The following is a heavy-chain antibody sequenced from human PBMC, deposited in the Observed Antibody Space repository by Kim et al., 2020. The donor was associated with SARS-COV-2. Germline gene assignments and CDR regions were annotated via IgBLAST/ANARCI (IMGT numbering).Heavy chain of an antibody. CDR3: ARDRRHPPRYCSGGSCYLLNGGGDY. CDR2: ISYDGSNK. CDR1: GFTFSSYA. J-gene: IGHJ4*02. D-gene: IGHD2-15*01. Sequence: GGSLRLSCAASGFTFSSYAMHWVRQAPGKGLEWVAVISYDGSNKYYADSVKGRFTISRDNSKNTLYLQMNSLRAEDTAVYYCARDRRHPPRYCSGGSCYLLNGGGDYWGQGTLVTVSS. V-gene: IGHV3-30*04.